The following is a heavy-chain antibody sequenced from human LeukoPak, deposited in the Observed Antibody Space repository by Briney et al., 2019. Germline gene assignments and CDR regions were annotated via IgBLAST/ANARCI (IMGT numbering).Heavy chain of an antibody. V-gene: IGHV4-59*01. J-gene: IGHJ5*02. Sequence: SETLSLTCTVSGGSISSYYWSWIRQPPGKGLEWIGYIYYSGSTNYNPSLKSRVTISVDTSKNQFSLKLSSVTAADTAVYYCARETYDSSGYGWFDPWGQGTLVTVSS. CDR1: GGSISSYY. D-gene: IGHD3-22*01. CDR3: ARETYDSSGYGWFDP. CDR2: IYYSGST.